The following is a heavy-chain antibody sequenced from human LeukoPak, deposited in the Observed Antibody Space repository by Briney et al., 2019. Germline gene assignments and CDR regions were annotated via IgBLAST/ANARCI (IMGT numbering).Heavy chain of an antibody. V-gene: IGHV3-9*01. J-gene: IGHJ4*02. CDR1: GFTFDDYA. CDR3: AKMYSSGSDY. D-gene: IGHD6-19*01. CDR2: ISWNSGSI. Sequence: PGGSLRLSRAASGFTFDDYAMHWVRQAPGKGLEWVSGISWNSGSIGYADSVKGRFTISRDNSKNTLYLQMNSLRAEDTAVYYCAKMYSSGSDYWGQGTLVTVSS.